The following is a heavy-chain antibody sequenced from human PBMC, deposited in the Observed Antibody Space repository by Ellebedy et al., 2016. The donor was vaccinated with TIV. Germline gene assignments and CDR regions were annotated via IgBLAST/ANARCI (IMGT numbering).Heavy chain of an antibody. CDR1: GFTFSRYD. CDR2: VSSDGGST. CDR3: VRKLGYCSGGTCYYDY. D-gene: IGHD2-15*01. V-gene: IGHV3-64D*06. Sequence: GESLKISXSASGFTFSRYDMHWVRLAPGKGLEYVSAVSSDGGSTFYADSVKGRFTISRDNSKNTLYLQVSSLRTEDTAVYYCVRKLGYCSGGTCYYDYWGQGTLVTVSS. J-gene: IGHJ4*02.